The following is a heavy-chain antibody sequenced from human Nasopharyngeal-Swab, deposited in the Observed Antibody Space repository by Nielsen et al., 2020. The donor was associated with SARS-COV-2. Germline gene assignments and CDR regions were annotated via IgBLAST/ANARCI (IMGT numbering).Heavy chain of an antibody. CDR2: LYSGGST. V-gene: IGHV3-53*01. Sequence: WIRQPPGKGLEWVSILYSGGSTYYADSVKGRFTISRHNSKNTLYLQMNSLRAEDTAVYYCARDLSLRYFDWSPGGLWFDPWGQGTLVTVSS. CDR3: ARDLSLRYFDWSPGGLWFDP. J-gene: IGHJ5*02. D-gene: IGHD3-9*01.